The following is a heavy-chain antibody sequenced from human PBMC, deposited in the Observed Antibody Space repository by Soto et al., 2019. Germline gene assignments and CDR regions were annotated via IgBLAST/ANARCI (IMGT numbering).Heavy chain of an antibody. J-gene: IGHJ4*02. CDR2: ISYDGSNK. D-gene: IGHD6-13*01. CDR3: ASMSAAGTSAPAEIDY. Sequence: AGGSLRLSCAASGFTFSSYAMHWVRQAPGKGLEWVAVISYDGSNKYYADSVKGRFTISRDNSKNTLYLQMNSLRAEDTAVYYCASMSAAGTSAPAEIDYWGQGTLVTV. CDR1: GFTFSSYA. V-gene: IGHV3-30-3*01.